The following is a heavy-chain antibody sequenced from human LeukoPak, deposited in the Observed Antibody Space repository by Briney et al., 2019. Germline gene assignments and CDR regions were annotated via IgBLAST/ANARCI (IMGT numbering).Heavy chain of an antibody. Sequence: GGSLRLSCAASGFTFSDYYMSWIRQAPGKGLEWVSYISSSGSTIYYADSVKGRFTISRDNAKNSLYLQMNSLRAEDTAVYYCARATYYYDSSGYYHIRDYFDYWGQGTLVTVSS. CDR1: GFTFSDYY. CDR2: ISSSGSTI. CDR3: ARATYYYDSSGYYHIRDYFDY. D-gene: IGHD3-22*01. J-gene: IGHJ4*02. V-gene: IGHV3-11*01.